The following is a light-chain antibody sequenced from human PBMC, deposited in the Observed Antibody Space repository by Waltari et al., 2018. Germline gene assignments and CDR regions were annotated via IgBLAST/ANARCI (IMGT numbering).Light chain of an antibody. V-gene: IGLV2-14*01. Sequence: QSALTQPASVSGSPGQSITISCPGTSIDACGDNYFSWYQQHPGKAPKLTIYEVSNRPSGVSNRFSGSKSGNTASLTISGLQAEDEADYYCAVWDSDLNALLFGGGTALTVL. CDR2: EVS. CDR3: AVWDSDLNALL. CDR1: SIDACGDNY. J-gene: IGLJ2*01.